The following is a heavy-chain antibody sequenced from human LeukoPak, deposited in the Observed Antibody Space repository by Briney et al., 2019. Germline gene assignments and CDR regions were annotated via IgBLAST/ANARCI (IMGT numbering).Heavy chain of an antibody. CDR3: ARDRDVLRFLEWPPDY. Sequence: VASVKVSCKASGYTFTGYYMHWVRQAPGQGLEWMGWINPNSGGTNYAQKFQGRVTMTRDTSISTAYMELSRLRSDDTAVYYCARDRDVLRFLEWPPDYWGQGTLVTVSS. CDR1: GYTFTGYY. J-gene: IGHJ4*02. V-gene: IGHV1-2*02. D-gene: IGHD3-3*01. CDR2: INPNSGGT.